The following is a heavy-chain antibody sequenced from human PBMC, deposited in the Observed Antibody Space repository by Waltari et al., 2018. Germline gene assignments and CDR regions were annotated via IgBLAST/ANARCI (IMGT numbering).Heavy chain of an antibody. CDR3: ARDSLPGSSGSYRWEDY. Sequence: QVQLVQSGAEVKKPGSSVKVSCKASGGTFSSYAISWVRQAPGQGLEWMGGIIPIFGTANYARKFQGRVTITADESTSTAYMELSSLRSEDTAVYYCARDSLPGSSGSYRWEDYWGQGTLVTVSS. J-gene: IGHJ4*02. D-gene: IGHD1-26*01. CDR1: GGTFSSYA. V-gene: IGHV1-69*01. CDR2: IIPIFGTA.